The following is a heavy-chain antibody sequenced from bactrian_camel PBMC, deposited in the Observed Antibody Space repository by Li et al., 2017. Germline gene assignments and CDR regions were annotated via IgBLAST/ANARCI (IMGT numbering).Heavy chain of an antibody. CDR2: IYVGGSTA. V-gene: IGHV3S1*01. CDR1: VWQSAHNF. J-gene: IGHJ4*01. Sequence: HVQLVESGGGSVQAGGSLRLSCKASVWQSAHNFMAWFRQAAGKEREGVASIYVGGSTAYYADSVKGRFTISQDVASNTVYLQLDRLKIEDTASYYCAKGVLMPRSPPGQGTQVTVS. D-gene: IGHD1*01.